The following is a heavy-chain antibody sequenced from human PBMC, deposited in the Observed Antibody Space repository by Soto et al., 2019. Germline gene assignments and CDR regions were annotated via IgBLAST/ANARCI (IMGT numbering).Heavy chain of an antibody. J-gene: IGHJ1*01. Sequence: HVQLVQSGVEVKKPGASVKVSCKASGYTFPNYGINWVRQAPGQWLEWMGWISAYNGNTDYAQKLQGRVTMTTDTSTTTAYMEVTNLRSDDTAVYYCARDVIPYCESDCYPGYFHHCGQFTLFIVSS. D-gene: IGHD2-21*02. CDR1: GYTFPNYG. CDR3: ARDVIPYCESDCYPGYFHH. V-gene: IGHV1-18*04. CDR2: ISAYNGNT.